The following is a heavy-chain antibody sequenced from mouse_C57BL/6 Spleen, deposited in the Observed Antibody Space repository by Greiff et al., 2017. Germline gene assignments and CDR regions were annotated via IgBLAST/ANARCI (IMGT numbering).Heavy chain of an antibody. V-gene: IGHV1-59*01. J-gene: IGHJ4*01. CDR1: GYTFTSYW. CDR3: ASGYAMDY. CDR2: IDPSDSYT. Sequence: QVQLKQPGAELVRPGTSVKLSCKASGYTFTSYWMHWVKQRPGQGLEWIGVIDPSDSYTNYNQKFKGKATLTVDTSASTAYMQLSSLTSEDSAVYYCASGYAMDYWGQGTSVTVSS.